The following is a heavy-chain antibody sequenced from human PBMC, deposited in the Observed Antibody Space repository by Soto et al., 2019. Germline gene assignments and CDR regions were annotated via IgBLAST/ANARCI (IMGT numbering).Heavy chain of an antibody. CDR2: ISWNSYSI. CDR1: GFRFEDHV. CDR3: ARSWSDSTSGRVDV. V-gene: IGHV3-9*01. D-gene: IGHD3-3*01. J-gene: IGHJ6*02. Sequence: EVQLVESGGGLVHPGRSLRLSCVASGFRFEDHVRNWVRQAPGKGLEWVGHISWNSYSIGYGGSVRGRFTISRDNAKNTLYLQMNSLRPEDTALCYCARSWSDSTSGRVDVWGQGTTVTVSS.